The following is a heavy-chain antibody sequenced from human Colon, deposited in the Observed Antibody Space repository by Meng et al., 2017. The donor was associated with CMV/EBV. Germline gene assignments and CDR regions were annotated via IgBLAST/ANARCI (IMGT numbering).Heavy chain of an antibody. CDR1: GGSISSYY. J-gene: IGHJ4*02. CDR2: IYYSGST. CDR3: ARASPLPGIAVAGHFDY. Sequence: GSLRLSCTVSGGSISSYYWSWIRQPPGKGLEWIGYIYYSGSTNYNPSPKSRVTISVDTSKNQFSLKLSSVTAADTAVYYCARASPLPGIAVAGHFDYWGQGTLVTVSS. V-gene: IGHV4-59*01. D-gene: IGHD6-19*01.